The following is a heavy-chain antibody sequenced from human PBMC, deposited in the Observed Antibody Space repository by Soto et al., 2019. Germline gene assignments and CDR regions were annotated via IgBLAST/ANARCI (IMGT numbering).Heavy chain of an antibody. CDR2: INHSGST. J-gene: IGHJ4*02. D-gene: IGHD5-12*01. CDR3: ARESVDIVATFFDY. Sequence: TLSLTCAVYGGSFSGYYWSWIRQPPGKGLEWIGEINHSGSTNYNPSLKSRVTISVDTSKNQFSLKLSSVTAADTAVYYCARESVDIVATFFDYWGQGTLVTVS. V-gene: IGHV4-34*01. CDR1: GGSFSGYY.